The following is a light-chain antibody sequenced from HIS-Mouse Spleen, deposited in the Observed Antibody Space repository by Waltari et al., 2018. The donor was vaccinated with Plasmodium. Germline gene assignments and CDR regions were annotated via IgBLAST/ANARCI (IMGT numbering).Light chain of an antibody. V-gene: IGLV2-8*01. CDR3: SSYAGSNNLV. CDR1: SSDVGGYNY. CDR2: EVI. Sequence: QSALTQPPSASGSPGTSVTISCTGTSSDVGGYNYVAWHQQHPGKAPTLMIYEVIKRPSGVPDRFSGSKSGNTASLTVSGLQAEDEADYYCSSYAGSNNLVFGGGTKLTVL. J-gene: IGLJ2*01.